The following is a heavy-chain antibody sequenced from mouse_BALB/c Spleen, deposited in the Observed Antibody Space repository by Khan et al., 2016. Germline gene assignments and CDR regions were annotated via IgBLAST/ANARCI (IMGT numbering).Heavy chain of an antibody. V-gene: IGHV1-9*01. J-gene: IGHJ2*01. CDR2: ILPGSGST. Sequence: QVQLQQSGAELMKPGASVKISCKATGYTFSSYWIEWVKQRPGHGLEWIGEILPGSGSTNYNEKFRGKATFTADTSSNTAYMQLSSLTSADSAVHYGARTDRRGYFDYWGQGTTLTVAS. CDR1: GYTFSSYW. CDR3: ARTDRRGYFDY.